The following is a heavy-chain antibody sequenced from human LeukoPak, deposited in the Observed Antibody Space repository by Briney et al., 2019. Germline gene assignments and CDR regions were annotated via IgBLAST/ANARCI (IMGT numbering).Heavy chain of an antibody. J-gene: IGHJ4*02. V-gene: IGHV4-39*07. D-gene: IGHD6-19*01. CDR2: IYYSGSA. CDR1: GGSISSSGYY. Sequence: SETLSLTCTVSGGSISSSGYYWGWIRQPPGKGLEWIGSIYYSGSAYYNPSLESRVTISVDTSENQFSLKLSSVTAADAAVYYCARSGGSAWSDFDYWGQGTLVTVSS. CDR3: ARSGGSAWSDFDY.